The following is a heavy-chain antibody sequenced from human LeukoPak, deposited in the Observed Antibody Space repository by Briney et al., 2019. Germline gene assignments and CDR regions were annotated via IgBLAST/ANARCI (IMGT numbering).Heavy chain of an antibody. V-gene: IGHV4-39*01. D-gene: IGHD2-15*01. Sequence: PSETLSLTCTVSGGSISSSHDYWGWIRQPPGKGLEWIGSIYYSGSTYYNPSLKSRVTISVDTSNNQFSLKLSSVTAAETAVYCCARVVSENDAFDIWGQGTMVTVS. CDR2: IYYSGST. J-gene: IGHJ3*02. CDR3: ARVVSENDAFDI. CDR1: GGSISSSHDY.